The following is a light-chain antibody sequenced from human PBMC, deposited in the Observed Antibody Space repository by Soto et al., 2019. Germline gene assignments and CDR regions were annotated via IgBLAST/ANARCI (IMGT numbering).Light chain of an antibody. J-gene: IGLJ2*01. CDR1: RSDVGGYNY. Sequence: QSALTQPRSVSGSPGQSVTISCTGTRSDVGGYNYVSWYQQHPGKAPELMIYDVTKRPSGVPDRFSGSKSGNTASLTISGLQAEDEADYYCCSYAGSSYVVFGGGTKVTVL. CDR3: CSYAGSSYVV. V-gene: IGLV2-11*01. CDR2: DVT.